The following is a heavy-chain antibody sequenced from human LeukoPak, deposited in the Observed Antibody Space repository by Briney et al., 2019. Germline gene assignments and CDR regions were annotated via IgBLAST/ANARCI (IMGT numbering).Heavy chain of an antibody. CDR2: IYSGGST. D-gene: IGHD5-24*01. J-gene: IGHJ4*02. Sequence: PGGSLRLSCATSGFTVSSNYMSWVRQAPGKGLEWVSVIYSGGSTYYADSVKGRFTISRDNSKNTLYLQMNSLRAEDTAVYYCARDRGGDGYNSYDYWGQGTLVTVSS. CDR1: GFTVSSNY. CDR3: ARDRGGDGYNSYDY. V-gene: IGHV3-66*02.